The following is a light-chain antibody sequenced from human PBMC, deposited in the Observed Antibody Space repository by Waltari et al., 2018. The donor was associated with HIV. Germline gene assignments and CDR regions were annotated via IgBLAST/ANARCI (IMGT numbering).Light chain of an antibody. CDR2: KAS. CDR3: QQYDAYPWT. Sequence: DIQMTQSPSTLSASVGDRVTITCRASQSVRKWLAWYQQKPGKAPKLLIYKASSLQSGVPSTFSGSGSGTEFTLTVSRLQPDDVATYYCQQYDAYPWTFGQGTKVEVK. J-gene: IGKJ1*01. V-gene: IGKV1-5*03. CDR1: QSVRKW.